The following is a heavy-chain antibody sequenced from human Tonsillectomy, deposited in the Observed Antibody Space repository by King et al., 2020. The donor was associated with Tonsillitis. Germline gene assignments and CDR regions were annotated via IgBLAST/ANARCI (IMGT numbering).Heavy chain of an antibody. CDR1: GGSVSSGSYY. J-gene: IGHJ4*02. CDR3: ARLIREYDIFTGYADYYYFDY. V-gene: IGHV4-61*01. D-gene: IGHD3-9*01. Sequence: QLQESGPGLVKPSETLSLTCTVSGGSVSSGSYYWSWIRQPPGKGLEWIGYIYYSGSTNYNPSLKSRVTISVDTSKNQFSLKLSSVTAADTDVYYCARLIREYDIFTGYADYYYFDYWGQGTLVTVSS. CDR2: IYYSGST.